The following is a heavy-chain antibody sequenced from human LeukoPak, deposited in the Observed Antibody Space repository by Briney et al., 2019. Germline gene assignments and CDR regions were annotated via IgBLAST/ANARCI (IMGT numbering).Heavy chain of an antibody. CDR1: GYTFTTYI. CDR2: ISAYNGNT. J-gene: IGHJ6*03. Sequence: ASVKVSCKASGYTFTTYIISWVRQAPGQGLEWMGWISAYNGNTNYAQKLQGRLTMTTDTSTSTAYMELRSLRSDDTAVYYCARAWEYPNYMDVWGKGTTVTVSS. CDR3: ARAWEYPNYMDV. D-gene: IGHD1-26*01. V-gene: IGHV1-18*01.